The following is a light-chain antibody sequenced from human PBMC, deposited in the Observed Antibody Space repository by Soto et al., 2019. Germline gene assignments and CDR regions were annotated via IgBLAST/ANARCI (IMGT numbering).Light chain of an antibody. V-gene: IGKV1-39*01. CDR2: AAS. CDR1: QSISSY. CDR3: QQSYSTPNT. J-gene: IGKJ1*01. Sequence: DIQMTQSPSSLSASVGDRVTITCRASQSISSYLNWYQQKPGKAAKLLIYAASSLQSGVPSRFSGSGSGPDFALTISSLPPDAFATYYCQQSYSTPNTFGQGTKVDIK.